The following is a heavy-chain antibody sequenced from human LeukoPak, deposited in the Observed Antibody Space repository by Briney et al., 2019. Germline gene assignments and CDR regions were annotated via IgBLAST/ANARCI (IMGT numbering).Heavy chain of an antibody. Sequence: GGSLRLSCAASGFTFSSYEMNWVRQAPGKGLEWVSYISSSGSTIYYADSVKGRFTISRDNAKNSLYLQMNSLRAEDTAVYYCGSQRGYLWRYMDVWGKGTTVTISS. CDR1: GFTFSSYE. J-gene: IGHJ6*03. CDR3: GSQRGYLWRYMDV. CDR2: ISSSGSTI. D-gene: IGHD5-18*01. V-gene: IGHV3-48*03.